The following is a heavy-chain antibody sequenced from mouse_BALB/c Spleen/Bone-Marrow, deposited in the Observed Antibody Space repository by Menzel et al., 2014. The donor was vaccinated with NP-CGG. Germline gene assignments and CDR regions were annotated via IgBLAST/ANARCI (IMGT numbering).Heavy chain of an antibody. V-gene: IGHV1S81*02. CDR2: INPSNGRA. CDR1: GYTFTSYW. D-gene: IGHD2-2*01. J-gene: IGHJ3*01. CDR3: ARAGGYDGFAY. Sequence: VQLQQSGAELVKPGASVKLSCKASGYTFTSYWMHWVKQRPGQGLEWIGEINPSNGRADYNEKFRSKATLTVDRSSSTDYMQLGSLTSEDSAIYYCARAGGYDGFAYWGQGTLVTVSA.